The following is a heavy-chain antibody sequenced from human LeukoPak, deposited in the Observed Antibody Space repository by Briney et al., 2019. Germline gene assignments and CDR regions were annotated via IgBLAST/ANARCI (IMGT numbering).Heavy chain of an antibody. Sequence: ASVTVSCTASGYTFTSYGISWVRQAPGQGLEWMGWISAYNGNTNYAQKLQGRVTMTTDTSTSTAYMELRSLRSDDTAVYYCARTSSGSYPPYYGMDVWGQGTTVTVSS. V-gene: IGHV1-18*01. D-gene: IGHD1-26*01. CDR2: ISAYNGNT. CDR1: GYTFTSYG. J-gene: IGHJ6*02. CDR3: ARTSSGSYPPYYGMDV.